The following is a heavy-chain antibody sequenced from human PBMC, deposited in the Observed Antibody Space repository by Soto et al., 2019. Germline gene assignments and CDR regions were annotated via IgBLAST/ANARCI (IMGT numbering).Heavy chain of an antibody. CDR2: ISYDGSNK. V-gene: IGHV3-30-3*01. CDR3: ASYYSLWFRSGIYGMDV. J-gene: IGHJ6*02. D-gene: IGHD3-10*01. Sequence: PGGSLRLSCAASGFTFSSYAMHWVRQAPGKGLEWVAVISYDGSNKYYADSVKGRFTISRDNSKNTLYLQMNSLRAEDTAVYYCASYYSLWFRSGIYGMDVWGQGTTVTVSS. CDR1: GFTFSSYA.